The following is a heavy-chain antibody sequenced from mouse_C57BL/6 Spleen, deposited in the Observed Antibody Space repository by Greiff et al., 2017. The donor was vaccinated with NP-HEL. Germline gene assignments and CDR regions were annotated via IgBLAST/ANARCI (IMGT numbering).Heavy chain of an antibody. J-gene: IGHJ4*01. CDR1: GYTFTSYG. CDR2: IYPRSGNT. V-gene: IGHV1-81*01. CDR3: AREANYSNYYAMDY. Sequence: QVQLQQSGAELARPGASVKLSCKASGYTFTSYGISWVKQRTGQGLEWIGEIYPRSGNTYYNEKFKGKATLTADKSSSTAYMELRSLTSEDSAVYFCAREANYSNYYAMDYWGQGTSVTVSS. D-gene: IGHD2-5*01.